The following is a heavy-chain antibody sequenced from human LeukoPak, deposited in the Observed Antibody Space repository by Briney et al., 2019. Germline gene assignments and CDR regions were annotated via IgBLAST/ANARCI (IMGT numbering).Heavy chain of an antibody. CDR3: ATYRQVLLPFES. J-gene: IGHJ4*02. V-gene: IGHV3-11*01. CDR2: IFPSGGEI. CDR1: GFTFSDYY. D-gene: IGHD2-8*02. Sequence: GGSLRLSCAASGFTFSDYYMSWIRQAPGKGLEWVSSIFPSGGEIHYADSVRGRFTISRDNSKSTLSLQMNSLRAEDTAIYYCATYRQVLLPFESWGQGTLVTVSS.